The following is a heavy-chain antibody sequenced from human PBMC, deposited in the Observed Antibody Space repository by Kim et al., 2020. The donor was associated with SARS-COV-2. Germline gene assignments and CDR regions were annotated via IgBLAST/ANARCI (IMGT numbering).Heavy chain of an antibody. CDR3: ARVAAELRGVFLQNDY. D-gene: IGHD1-7*01. J-gene: IGHJ4*02. Sequence: GGSLRLSCAASGFDFSTYAMNWVRQAPGKGLEWVSSISHSGVYIYHADSVKGRFTISRDNAKNSLFLQMNSLRVEDTAVYYCARVAAELRGVFLQNDYWGQGTLVTVSS. CDR2: ISHSGVYI. CDR1: GFDFSTYA. V-gene: IGHV3-21*01.